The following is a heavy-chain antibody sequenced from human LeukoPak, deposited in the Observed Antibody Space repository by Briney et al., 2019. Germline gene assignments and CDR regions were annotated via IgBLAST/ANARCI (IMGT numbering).Heavy chain of an antibody. CDR2: IVVGSGNT. V-gene: IGHV1-58*02. Sequence: SVKVSCKASGFTFTSSAMQWVRQARGQRLEWIGWIVVGSGNTNYAQKFQERVTITRDMSTSTAYLGLSSLRSEDTAVYYCAAARYSYGNYYYYYMDVWGKGTTVTVSS. D-gene: IGHD5-18*01. CDR1: GFTFTSSA. J-gene: IGHJ6*03. CDR3: AAARYSYGNYYYYYMDV.